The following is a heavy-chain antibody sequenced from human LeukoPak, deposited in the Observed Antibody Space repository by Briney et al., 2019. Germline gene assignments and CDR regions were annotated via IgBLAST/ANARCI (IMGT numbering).Heavy chain of an antibody. D-gene: IGHD3-10*01. Sequence: PGGSLRLSCAASGFTFSSYAMSWVRQAPGKGLEWVSAISGSGGNTYFAGSVKGRFTISRVNSKNTLYLQMNSLRAEDTAIYYCAKDPRTWFGELLSPSYFDYWGLGTLVTVSS. V-gene: IGHV3-23*01. J-gene: IGHJ4*02. CDR1: GFTFSSYA. CDR2: ISGSGGNT. CDR3: AKDPRTWFGELLSPSYFDY.